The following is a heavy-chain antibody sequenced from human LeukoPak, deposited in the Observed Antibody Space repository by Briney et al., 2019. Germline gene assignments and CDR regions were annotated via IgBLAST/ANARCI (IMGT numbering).Heavy chain of an antibody. V-gene: IGHV4-34*01. CDR2: INHSGST. CDR1: GGSFSGYY. CDR3: ARGGIAARLSDP. J-gene: IGHJ5*02. Sequence: PSETLSLTCAVYGGSFSGYYWSWIRQPPGKGLEWIGEINHSGSTNYNPSLKSRVTISVDTSKNQFSLKLSSVTAADTAVYYCARGGIAARLSDPWGQGTLVTVSS. D-gene: IGHD6-6*01.